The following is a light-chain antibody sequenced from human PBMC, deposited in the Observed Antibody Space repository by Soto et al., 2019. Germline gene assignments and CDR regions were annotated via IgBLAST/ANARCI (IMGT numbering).Light chain of an antibody. Sequence: SALTQPASVSGSPGQSITISCAGTSSDVGGYNYVSWYQQHPGKAPKLMIYEVINRPSGVSNRFSGSKSENTASLTISGLQAEDEADYYCGSYTSSSTPWVFGGGTKVTVL. CDR1: SSDVGGYNY. CDR2: EVI. CDR3: GSYTSSSTPWV. J-gene: IGLJ3*02. V-gene: IGLV2-14*01.